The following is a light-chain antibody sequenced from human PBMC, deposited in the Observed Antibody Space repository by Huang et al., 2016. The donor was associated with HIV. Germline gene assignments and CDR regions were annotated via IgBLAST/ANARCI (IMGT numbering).Light chain of an antibody. V-gene: IGKV3-20*01. CDR3: QQYGSSVGT. Sequence: EIVLTQSPGTLSLSPGERATLSCRASQSFSSNYLAWYQQKPGQAPRLLIYGASSRATGIPDRFSGSGSGTDFTLIISRLEPEDFAVYYCQQYGSSVGTFGQGTKVEVK. CDR2: GAS. CDR1: QSFSSNY. J-gene: IGKJ1*01.